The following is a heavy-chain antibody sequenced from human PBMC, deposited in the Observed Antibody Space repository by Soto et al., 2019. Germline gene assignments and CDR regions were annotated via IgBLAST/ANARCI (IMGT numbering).Heavy chain of an antibody. V-gene: IGHV1-69*13. CDR1: GGTFSSYA. CDR2: IIPIFGTA. CDR3: ARVGSGWYSNNGDYYYYGMDV. D-gene: IGHD6-19*01. J-gene: IGHJ6*02. Sequence: SVKVSCKASGGTFSSYAISWVRQAPGQGLEWMGGIIPIFGTANYAQKFQGRVTITADESTSTAYMELSSLRSEDTAVYYCARVGSGWYSNNGDYYYYGMDVWGQGTTVTVSS.